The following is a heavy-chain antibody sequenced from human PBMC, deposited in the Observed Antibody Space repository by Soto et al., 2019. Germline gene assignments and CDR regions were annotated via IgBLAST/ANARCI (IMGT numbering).Heavy chain of an antibody. CDR1: GFTFSSYS. V-gene: IGHV3-48*01. Sequence: EVPLVESGGGLVQPGGSLRLSCAASGFTFSSYSMNWVRQAPGKGLEWVSYISSSSSTIYYADSVKGRFTISRDNAKNSLYLQMNSLRAEDTAVYYCAREAYCGGDCYENDYWGQGTLVTVSS. CDR3: AREAYCGGDCYENDY. D-gene: IGHD2-21*02. J-gene: IGHJ4*02. CDR2: ISSSSSTI.